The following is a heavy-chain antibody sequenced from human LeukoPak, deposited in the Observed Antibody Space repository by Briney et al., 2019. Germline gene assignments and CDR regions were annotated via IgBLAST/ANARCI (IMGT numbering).Heavy chain of an antibody. Sequence: PGGSLRLSCAASGFTFSSYAMSWVRQAPGKGLKWVSAISSSGGSTYYADSVKGRFTISRDNSKNTLYLQMNSLRAEDTAFYYCANSITMVRGIIIFWPFDYWGQGTLVTVSS. D-gene: IGHD3-10*01. V-gene: IGHV3-23*01. CDR1: GFTFSSYA. CDR2: ISSSGGST. J-gene: IGHJ4*02. CDR3: ANSITMVRGIIIFWPFDY.